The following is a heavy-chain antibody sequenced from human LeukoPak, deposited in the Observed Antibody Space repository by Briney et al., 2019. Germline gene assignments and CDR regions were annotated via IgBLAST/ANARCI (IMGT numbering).Heavy chain of an antibody. CDR2: IRYDGSNE. Sequence: PGGSLRLSCAASGFTFSNFGMHWVRQAPGKGLEWVAFIRYDGSNEYYADSVKGRFTISRDNSKNTLYLQMNSLRAEDTAVYYCAKESTWGGVSLGSWFDPWGQGTLVTVSS. J-gene: IGHJ5*02. V-gene: IGHV3-30*02. D-gene: IGHD3-16*02. CDR1: GFTFSNFG. CDR3: AKESTWGGVSLGSWFDP.